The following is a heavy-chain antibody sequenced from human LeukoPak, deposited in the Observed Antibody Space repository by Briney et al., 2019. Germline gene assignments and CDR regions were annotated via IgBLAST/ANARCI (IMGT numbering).Heavy chain of an antibody. Sequence: KVSCKASGYTFTGYYMHWVRQAPGQGLEWMGIIYPGDSDTRYSPFFQGQVTISADKSISTAYLQWSSLKASDTAMYYCARVEQNIDYWGQGTLVTVSS. CDR1: GYTFTGYY. V-gene: IGHV5-51*01. D-gene: IGHD2/OR15-2a*01. CDR3: ARVEQNIDY. J-gene: IGHJ4*02. CDR2: IYPGDSDT.